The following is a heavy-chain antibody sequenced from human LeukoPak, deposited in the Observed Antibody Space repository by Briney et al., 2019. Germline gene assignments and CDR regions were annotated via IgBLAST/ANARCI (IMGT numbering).Heavy chain of an antibody. J-gene: IGHJ3*01. CDR1: GGSISNYH. CDR3: ASRSFYDSSGYYSP. Sequence: SETLSLTCTVSGGSISNYHWGWIRQPPGKGLEWIGTIYYSVNTYYNPSLKSRVTISVDTSKNQFSLKLSSVTAADTAVYYCASRSFYDSSGYYSPWGQGTMVTVSS. D-gene: IGHD3-22*01. CDR2: IYYSVNT. V-gene: IGHV4-59*12.